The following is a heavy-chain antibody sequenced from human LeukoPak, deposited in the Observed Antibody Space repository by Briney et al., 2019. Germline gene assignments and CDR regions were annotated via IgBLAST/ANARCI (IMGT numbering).Heavy chain of an antibody. Sequence: ASVKVSCKASGGTFSSYAISWVRQAPGQGLEWMGWISAYNGNTNYAQKLQGRVTMTTDTSTSTAYMELRSLRSDDTAVYYCARLNLDGDYFDYWGQGTLVTVSS. CDR1: GGTFSSYA. J-gene: IGHJ4*02. CDR2: ISAYNGNT. D-gene: IGHD1-1*01. V-gene: IGHV1-18*01. CDR3: ARLNLDGDYFDY.